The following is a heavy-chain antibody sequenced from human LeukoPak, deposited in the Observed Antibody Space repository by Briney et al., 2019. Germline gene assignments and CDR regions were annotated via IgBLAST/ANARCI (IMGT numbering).Heavy chain of an antibody. Sequence: GGSLRLSWAASGFTFSTYAMSWVRQAPGKGLEWVSVISGSGDNTFYADSVKGRFTISRDNSKNTLYLQMSSLRAEDTALYYCVKDRPTGYTSSSLGVDYWGQGTLVAVSS. CDR1: GFTFSTYA. D-gene: IGHD6-6*01. V-gene: IGHV3-23*01. J-gene: IGHJ4*02. CDR3: VKDRPTGYTSSSLGVDY. CDR2: ISGSGDNT.